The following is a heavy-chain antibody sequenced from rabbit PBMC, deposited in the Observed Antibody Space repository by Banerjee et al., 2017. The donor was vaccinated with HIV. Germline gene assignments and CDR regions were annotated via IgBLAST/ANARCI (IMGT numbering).Heavy chain of an antibody. V-gene: IGHV1S43*01. Sequence: QEQLEESGGGLVKPGGTLTLTCKASGFDFSSYYMSWVRQAPGKGLEWIGYIDPVFGSTYYASWVNGRFTISSHNAQNTLYLQLNSLTAADTATYFCARGPYTGYAGYGYAAEFFLWGPGTLVTVS. CDR1: GFDFSSYY. CDR2: IDPVFGST. J-gene: IGHJ4*01. D-gene: IGHD6-1*01. CDR3: ARGPYTGYAGYGYAAEFFL.